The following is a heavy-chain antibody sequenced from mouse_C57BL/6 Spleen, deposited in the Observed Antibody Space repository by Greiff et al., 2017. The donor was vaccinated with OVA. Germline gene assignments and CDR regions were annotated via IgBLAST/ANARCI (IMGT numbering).Heavy chain of an antibody. CDR1: GYTFTDYY. V-gene: IGHV1-26*01. D-gene: IGHD1-1*01. CDR3: ARLTTVVATDYYAMDY. J-gene: IGHJ4*01. CDR2: INPNNGGT. Sequence: EVQLQQSGPELVKPGASVKISCKASGYTFTDYYMNWVKQSHGKSLEWIGDINPNNGGTSYNQKFKGKATLTVDKSSSTAYMELRSLTSEDSAVYYCARLTTVVATDYYAMDYWGQGTSVTVSS.